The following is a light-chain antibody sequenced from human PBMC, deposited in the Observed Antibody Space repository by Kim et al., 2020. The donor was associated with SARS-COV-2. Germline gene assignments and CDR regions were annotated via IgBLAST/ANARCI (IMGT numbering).Light chain of an antibody. J-gene: IGLJ2*01. V-gene: IGLV3-1*01. CDR2: QDT. Sequence: SYELTQPPSVSVSPGQTASITCSGDKLGDKYVCWYQQKPGHSPVLVIYQDTKRPSGIPERFSGSNSGNTATLTISGTQAMDEADYYCQAWDSSTVVFGGGTQLTVL. CDR3: QAWDSSTVV. CDR1: KLGDKY.